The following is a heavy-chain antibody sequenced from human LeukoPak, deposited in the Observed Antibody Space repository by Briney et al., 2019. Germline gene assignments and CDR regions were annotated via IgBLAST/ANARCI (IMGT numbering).Heavy chain of an antibody. V-gene: IGHV4-59*01. CDR3: ARLSVLSFDY. J-gene: IGHJ4*02. CDR1: GDSINNYY. CDR2: ISYSGST. Sequence: SETLSLTCTVSGDSINNYYWNWIRQPPGKGLEWVGYISYSGSTNYNTSLKSRVTISVDTSKNQFSLKLSSVTAADTAVYYCARLSVLSFDYWGQGTLVTVSS.